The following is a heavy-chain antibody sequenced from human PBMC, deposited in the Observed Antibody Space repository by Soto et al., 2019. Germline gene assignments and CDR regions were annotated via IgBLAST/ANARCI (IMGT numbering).Heavy chain of an antibody. CDR3: AKDVRGYSYGFYYYGMDV. CDR1: GFTFSSYA. D-gene: IGHD5-18*01. V-gene: IGHV3-23*01. CDR2: ISGSGGST. Sequence: LRLSCAASGFTFSSYAMSWVCRAPGKGLEWVSAISGSGGSTYYADSVKGRFTISRDNSKNTLYLQMNSLRAEDTAVYYCAKDVRGYSYGFYYYGMDVWGQGTTVTVSS. J-gene: IGHJ6*02.